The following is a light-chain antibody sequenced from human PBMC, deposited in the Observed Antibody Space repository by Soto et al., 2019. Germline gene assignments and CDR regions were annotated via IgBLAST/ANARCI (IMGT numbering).Light chain of an antibody. J-gene: IGKJ1*01. CDR2: AAS. CDR1: QSLSNNY. CDR3: QQYGSSLPWT. V-gene: IGKV3-20*01. Sequence: EIVLTQSPGTLSLSPGERATLSCRASQSLSNNYLAWYQQKPGQTPSLLMYAASSRANGIPDRCSGSGSGTDFTLTISSLEPEDFAVYYCQQYGSSLPWTFGQGTKVDI.